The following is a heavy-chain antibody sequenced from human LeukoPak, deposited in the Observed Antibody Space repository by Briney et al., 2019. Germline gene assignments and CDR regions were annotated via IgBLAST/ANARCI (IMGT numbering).Heavy chain of an antibody. V-gene: IGHV3-7*01. D-gene: IGHD3-22*01. J-gene: IGHJ4*02. CDR3: AREGYYDSSGYYPFDY. CDR2: IKQDGSQK. Sequence: GGSLRLSCVASGFTFNSYWMMWVRQAPGKGLEWVANIKQDGSQKNYVDSVEGRFTISRDNAKNSVYLQMNSLRDEDTAVYYCAREGYYDSSGYYPFDYWGQGTLVTVSS. CDR1: GFTFNSYW.